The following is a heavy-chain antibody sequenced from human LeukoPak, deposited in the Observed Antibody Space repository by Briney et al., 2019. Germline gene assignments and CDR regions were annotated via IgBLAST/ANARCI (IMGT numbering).Heavy chain of an antibody. CDR2: IKQDGSEK. J-gene: IGHJ5*02. D-gene: IGHD5-24*01. CDR1: GFTFSSYW. V-gene: IGHV3-7*01. Sequence: GGSLRLSCAASGFTFSSYWMSWVRQAPGKGRGGVANIKQDGSEKYYVDSVKGRFTISRDNAKNSLYLQMNSLRAEDTAVYYCARDPKRRDGYNYHWGQGTLVTVSS. CDR3: ARDPKRRDGYNYH.